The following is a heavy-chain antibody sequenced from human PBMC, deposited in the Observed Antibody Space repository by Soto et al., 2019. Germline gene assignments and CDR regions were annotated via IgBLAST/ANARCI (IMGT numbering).Heavy chain of an antibody. CDR3: ARRTGTEDY. D-gene: IGHD1-1*01. CDR1: GGSFSGYY. J-gene: IGHJ4*02. Sequence: LSLTCAVYGGSFSGYYWSWIRQPPGKGLEWIGEINHSGSTNYNPSLKSRVTISVDTSKNQFSLKLSSVTAADTAVYYCARRTGTEDYWGQGTLVTVSS. V-gene: IGHV4-34*01. CDR2: INHSGST.